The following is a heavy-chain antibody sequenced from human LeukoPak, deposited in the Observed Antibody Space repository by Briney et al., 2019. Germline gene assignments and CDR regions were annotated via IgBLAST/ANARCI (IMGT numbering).Heavy chain of an antibody. D-gene: IGHD2-2*01. CDR1: GFTFSSYA. V-gene: IGHV3-30-3*01. J-gene: IGHJ4*02. CDR2: XXYDGSNK. Sequence: PGGSLRLSCAASGFTFSSYAMHWVRQAPGKGLXXXXXXXYDGSNKYYADSVKGRFTISRDNSKNTLYLQMNSLRAEDTAVYYCAREDIVVVPAAHYGVWGQGTLVTVSS. CDR3: AREDIVVVPAAHYGV.